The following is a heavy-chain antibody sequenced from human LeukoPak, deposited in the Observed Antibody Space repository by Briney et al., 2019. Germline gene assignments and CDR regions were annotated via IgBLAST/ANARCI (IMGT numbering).Heavy chain of an antibody. CDR1: GFTFSSYG. V-gene: IGHV3-30*02. CDR2: IRYDGSNK. CDR3: AKDRPVGGLYRQLVRVYYFDY. Sequence: PGGSLRLSCAVSGFTFSSYGMHWDRQAPGKGLEGVAFIRYDGSNKYYADSVKGRFTISRDNSKNKLYLQMNSLRAEDTAVYYCAKDRPVGGLYRQLVRVYYFDYWGQGTLVTVSS. D-gene: IGHD6-6*01. J-gene: IGHJ4*02.